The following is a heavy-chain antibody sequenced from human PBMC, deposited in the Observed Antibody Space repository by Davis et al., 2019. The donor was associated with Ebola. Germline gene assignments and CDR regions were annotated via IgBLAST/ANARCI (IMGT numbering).Heavy chain of an antibody. D-gene: IGHD6-19*01. V-gene: IGHV3-30*03. Sequence: GESLKISCAASGFTFSSYGMHWVRQAPGKGLEWVAVISYDGSNKYYADSVKGRFTISRDNSKNTLYLQMNSLRAEDTAVYYCARDQVAVAGMSDEINYYYYYGMDVWGKGTTVTVSS. CDR2: ISYDGSNK. CDR3: ARDQVAVAGMSDEINYYYYYGMDV. CDR1: GFTFSSYG. J-gene: IGHJ6*04.